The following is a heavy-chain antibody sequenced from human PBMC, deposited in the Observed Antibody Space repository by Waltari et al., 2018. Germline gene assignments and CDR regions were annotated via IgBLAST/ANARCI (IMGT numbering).Heavy chain of an antibody. D-gene: IGHD3-16*01. J-gene: IGHJ5*01. Sequence: ELQLVESGGGLIKPGGSLRLSCAASEFSVNDHSIHWVRQAPGKGLEWVAIIYRGENTYFADSVKGRFSISRDNSKNTVYLQINSLRVDDTAVYYCAKLATSSDHGGGWLDSWGQGTLVTVSS. CDR2: IYRGENT. V-gene: IGHV3-53*01. CDR3: AKLATSSDHGGGWLDS. CDR1: EFSVNDHS.